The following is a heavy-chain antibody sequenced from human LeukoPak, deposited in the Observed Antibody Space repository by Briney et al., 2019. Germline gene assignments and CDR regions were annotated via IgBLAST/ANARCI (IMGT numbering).Heavy chain of an antibody. J-gene: IGHJ5*02. CDR2: MNPNSGNT. CDR1: GYTFTSYD. D-gene: IGHD1-20*01. V-gene: IGHV1-8*02. Sequence: GASVKVSCKASGYTFTSYDINWVRQATGQGLEWMGWMNPNSGNTGYAQKFQGRVTMTRNTSISTAYMELGSLTSEDTAVYYCAKITGYALDNWFDPWGQGTLVTVSS. CDR3: AKITGYALDNWFDP.